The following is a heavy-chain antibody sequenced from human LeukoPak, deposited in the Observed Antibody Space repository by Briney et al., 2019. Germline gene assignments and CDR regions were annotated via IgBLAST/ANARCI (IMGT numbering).Heavy chain of an antibody. J-gene: IGHJ4*02. CDR2: FYYTGST. Sequence: SETLSLTCTVSGGSMNSNSYYWGWIRQPPGEGLEWIGSFYYTGSTYYNPSLKSRVTISADTSKSQFSLKLSSVAAADTAVYYCARGYTAGWIPYDYWGQGTLVTVSS. D-gene: IGHD5-18*01. CDR3: ARGYTAGWIPYDY. CDR1: GGSMNSNSYY. V-gene: IGHV4-39*01.